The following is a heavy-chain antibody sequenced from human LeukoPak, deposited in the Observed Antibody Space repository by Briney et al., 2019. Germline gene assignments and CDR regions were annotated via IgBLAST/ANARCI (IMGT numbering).Heavy chain of an antibody. CDR1: GGSISSGGYY. D-gene: IGHD3-22*01. CDR3: ARSGDTRRRYYDSSGYT. Sequence: PSQTLSLTCTVSGGSISSGGYYWSWIRQHPGKGLEWIGYIYYSGSTNYNPSLKSRVTISVDTSKNQFSLKLSSVTAADTAVYYCARSGDTRRRYYDSSGYTWGQGTLVTVSS. V-gene: IGHV4-31*03. CDR2: IYYSGST. J-gene: IGHJ5*02.